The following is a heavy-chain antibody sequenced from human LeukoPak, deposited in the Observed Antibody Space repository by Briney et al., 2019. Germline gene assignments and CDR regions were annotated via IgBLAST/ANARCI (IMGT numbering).Heavy chain of an antibody. CDR3: ASEGSSTVTSSHWFDP. V-gene: IGHV4-39*07. J-gene: IGHJ5*02. CDR1: GGSISSSSYY. D-gene: IGHD4-17*01. CDR2: IYHSGST. Sequence: SETLSLTCTVSGGSISSSSYYWGWIRQPPGKGLEWIGSIYHSGSTYYNPSLKSRVTISLDTSKNQLSLKLSSVTAADTAVYYCASEGSSTVTSSHWFDPWGQGTLVTVSS.